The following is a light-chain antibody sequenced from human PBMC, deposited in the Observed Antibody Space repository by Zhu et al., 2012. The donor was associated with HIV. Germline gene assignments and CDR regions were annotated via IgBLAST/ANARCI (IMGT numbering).Light chain of an antibody. V-gene: IGKV3-15*01. CDR1: QSVGNT. CDR3: QRYNNWPLS. Sequence: EILLTQSPVTLAVSPGERATLSCRASQSVGNTLAWYQQKPGQAPRLLIYGASTRATGIPGRFSGSGSGTEFTLTITSVQSEDFAVYYCQRYNNWPLSFGGGTKVEIK. J-gene: IGKJ4*01. CDR2: GAS.